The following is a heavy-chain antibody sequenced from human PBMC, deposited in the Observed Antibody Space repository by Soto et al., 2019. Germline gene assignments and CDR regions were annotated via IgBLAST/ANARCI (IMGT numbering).Heavy chain of an antibody. J-gene: IGHJ4*02. CDR2: ISGSGGST. CDR1: GFTFSSYA. D-gene: IGHD2-15*01. Sequence: GGSLRLSCAASGFTFSSYAMSWVRQAPGKGLEWVSAISGSGGSTYYADSVKGRFTISRDNSKNTLYLQMNSLRAEDTAVYYCAKDWSSSYTKGYFDYWGQGTLVTVSS. CDR3: AKDWSSSYTKGYFDY. V-gene: IGHV3-23*01.